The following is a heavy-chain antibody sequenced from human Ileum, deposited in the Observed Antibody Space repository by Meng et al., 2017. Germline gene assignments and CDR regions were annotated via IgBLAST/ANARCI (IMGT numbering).Heavy chain of an antibody. Sequence: QVQRVQSGAEVKKPGASVKVSCKASGYTFTNYAVHWVRQAPGQRLEWMGWINAGNGNTKFSQKFQGRVTITRDTSASTAYMELSSLRSEDTAVYYCARERTKVINLWGRGTLVTVSS. CDR2: INAGNGNT. CDR1: GYTFTNYA. CDR3: ARERTKVINL. D-gene: IGHD4-23*01. J-gene: IGHJ2*01. V-gene: IGHV1-3*01.